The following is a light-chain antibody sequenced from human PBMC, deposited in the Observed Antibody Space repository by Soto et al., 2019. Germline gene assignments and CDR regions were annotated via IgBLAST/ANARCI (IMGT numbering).Light chain of an antibody. J-gene: IGKJ1*01. CDR3: QQYNGYSRT. Sequence: DTQMTQSTSILSASLGDSVTSTCRASQSISSWLAWYQQKPGKAPYLLISDVSSLERGVPSRFSGSGSGTEFTLTISSMQPDDFATFYCQQYNGYSRTFGQGTKVDIK. CDR2: DVS. CDR1: QSISSW. V-gene: IGKV1-5*01.